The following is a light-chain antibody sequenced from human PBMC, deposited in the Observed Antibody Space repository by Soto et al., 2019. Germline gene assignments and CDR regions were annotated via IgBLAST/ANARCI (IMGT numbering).Light chain of an antibody. Sequence: DIQMTQSPSTLSASVGDRVTITCRASQSITTWLAWYQQKPGKAPKLLIYKASTLESGDPSRFRGGGSGTEFTLTISCLQPDDFATYYCQQYNSYSGLPFGGGTKVEIK. CDR1: QSITTW. CDR3: QQYNSYSGLP. V-gene: IGKV1-5*03. J-gene: IGKJ4*01. CDR2: KAS.